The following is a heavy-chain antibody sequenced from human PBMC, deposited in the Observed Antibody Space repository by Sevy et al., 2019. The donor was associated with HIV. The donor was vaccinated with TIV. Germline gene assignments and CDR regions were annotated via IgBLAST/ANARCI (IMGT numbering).Heavy chain of an antibody. D-gene: IGHD3-16*02. CDR2: IWYDGSNK. CDR3: ARDLYRLGELSFDY. CDR1: GFTFSSYG. V-gene: IGHV3-33*01. Sequence: GESLKISCAASGFTFSSYGMHWVRQAPGKGLEWVAVIWYDGSNKYYADSVKGRFTISRDNSKNTLYLQMNSLRAEDTAVYYCARDLYRLGELSFDYWGQGTLVTVSS. J-gene: IGHJ4*02.